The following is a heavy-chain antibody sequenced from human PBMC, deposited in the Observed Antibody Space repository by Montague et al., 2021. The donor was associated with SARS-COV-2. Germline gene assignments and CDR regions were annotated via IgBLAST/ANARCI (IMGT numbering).Heavy chain of an antibody. CDR2: IFHSGTT. V-gene: IGHV4-4*02. J-gene: IGHJ4*02. CDR1: GDSIISGTW. Sequence: SETLSLTCAVSGDSIISGTWWTWVRQSPGKGLEWIGEIFHSGTTNYNPSLESRLSISVDKSTNQFSLKLRSVTAADTALCFCASLPMIGSDRGGFDYWGQGTLVTVSS. CDR3: ASLPMIGSDRGGFDY. D-gene: IGHD5-12*01.